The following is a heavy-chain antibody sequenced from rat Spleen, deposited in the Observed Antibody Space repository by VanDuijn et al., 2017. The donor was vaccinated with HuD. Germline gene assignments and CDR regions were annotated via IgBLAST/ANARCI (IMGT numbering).Heavy chain of an antibody. CDR2: IWTDGST. J-gene: IGHJ2*01. CDR1: GFSLTSYN. D-gene: IGHD1-12*03. Sequence: QVQLKESGPGLVQPSQTLSLTCTVSGFSLTSYNVHWVRQPTGKGLEWMGIIWTDGSTDYNSALKSQLSISRDTSKSQVFLKGNSLQTEDTATYYCARMGGLLSPPFDYWGQGVMVTVSS. V-gene: IGHV2-30*01. CDR3: ARMGGLLSPPFDY.